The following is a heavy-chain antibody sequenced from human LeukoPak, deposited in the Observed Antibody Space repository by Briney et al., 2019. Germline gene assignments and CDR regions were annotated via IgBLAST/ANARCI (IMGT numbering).Heavy chain of an antibody. CDR2: IDPSDSYT. V-gene: IGHV5-10-1*01. J-gene: IGHJ4*02. Sequence: GESLKISCKGSGYSFTSYWISWVRQLPGKGLEWMGRIDPSDSYTNYSPSFQGHVTISADESISTAYLQWSSLKASDTAMYYCARLHGAAAGNDYWGQGTLVTVSS. D-gene: IGHD6-13*01. CDR3: ARLHGAAAGNDY. CDR1: GYSFTSYW.